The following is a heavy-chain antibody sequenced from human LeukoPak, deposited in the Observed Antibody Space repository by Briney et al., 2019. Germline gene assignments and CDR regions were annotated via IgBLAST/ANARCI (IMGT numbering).Heavy chain of an antibody. CDR3: ASVYDSSGTLIDC. J-gene: IGHJ4*02. CDR1: GGSISSGGYW. V-gene: IGHV4-30-2*01. CDR2: IYHSGST. Sequence: PSQTLSLSCAVAGGSISSGGYWCSWIREPPGECLEWIGYIYHSGSTYSIPSLTCRVTISVDRSTDHSSLKLSSVPAADTAVSYCASVYDSSGTLIDCWGQGTLVTVSS. D-gene: IGHD3-22*01.